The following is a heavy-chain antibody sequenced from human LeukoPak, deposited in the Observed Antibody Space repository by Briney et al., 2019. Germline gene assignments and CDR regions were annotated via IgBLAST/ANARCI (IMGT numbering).Heavy chain of an antibody. Sequence: GGSLRLSCAASGFTFSTYTMNWVRQAPGKGLEWVSSITSTSSYIYYADSVKGRFTISRDNSKNTLYLQMNSLRAEDTAVYYCAREAFCGGDCFWYFDLWGRGTLVTVSS. CDR2: ITSTSSYI. CDR1: GFTFSTYT. D-gene: IGHD2-21*02. CDR3: AREAFCGGDCFWYFDL. J-gene: IGHJ2*01. V-gene: IGHV3-21*04.